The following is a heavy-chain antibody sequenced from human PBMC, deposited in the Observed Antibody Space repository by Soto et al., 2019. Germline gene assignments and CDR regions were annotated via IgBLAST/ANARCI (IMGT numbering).Heavy chain of an antibody. J-gene: IGHJ2*01. V-gene: IGHV4-59*08. CDR3: ARVGVGWYFDL. CDR1: GGSISSYY. Sequence: PSETLSLTCTVSGGSISSYYWSWIRQPPGKGLEWIGYIYYNVNTNYNPSLKSRVTISVDTSKNQFSLKLSSVTAADTAVYYCARVGVGWYFDLWGRGTLVTVSS. D-gene: IGHD2-21*01. CDR2: IYYNVNT.